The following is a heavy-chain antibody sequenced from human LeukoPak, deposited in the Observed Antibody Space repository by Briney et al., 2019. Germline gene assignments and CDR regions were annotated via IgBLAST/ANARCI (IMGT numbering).Heavy chain of an antibody. D-gene: IGHD2-15*01. J-gene: IGHJ5*02. CDR3: ARQYCSGGSCYSNWFDP. Sequence: SETLSLTCTVSGGSISSSSYYWGWLRQPPGKGLEWIGSIYYSGSTYYNPSLKSQVTISVDTSKNQFSLKLSSVTAADTAVYYCARQYCSGGSCYSNWFDPWGQGTLVTVSS. CDR2: IYYSGST. CDR1: GGSISSSSYY. V-gene: IGHV4-39*01.